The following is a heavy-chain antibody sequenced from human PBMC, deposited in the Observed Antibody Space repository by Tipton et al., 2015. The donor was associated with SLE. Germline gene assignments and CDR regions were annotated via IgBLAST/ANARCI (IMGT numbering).Heavy chain of an antibody. CDR1: GGSISSHY. V-gene: IGHV4-59*11. CDR2: IYYSGST. Sequence: TLSLTCTVSGGSISSHYWSWIRQPPGKGLEWIGYIYYSGSTNYNPSLKSRVTISVDTSKNQFSLKLSSVTAADTAVYYCARDRAIAAAGGGVYYYYGMDVWGQGTTVTVSS. J-gene: IGHJ6*02. D-gene: IGHD6-13*01. CDR3: ARDRAIAAAGGGVYYYYGMDV.